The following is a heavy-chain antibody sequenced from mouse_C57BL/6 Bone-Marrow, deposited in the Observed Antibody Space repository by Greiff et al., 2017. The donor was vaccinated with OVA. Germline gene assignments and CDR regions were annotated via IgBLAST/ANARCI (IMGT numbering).Heavy chain of an antibody. CDR1: GYSITSGYY. J-gene: IGHJ4*01. V-gene: IGHV3-6*01. D-gene: IGHD2-3*01. CDR3: ARERAMRWGDY. CDR2: ISYDGSN. Sequence: VQLQQSGPGLVKPSQSLSLTCSVTGYSITSGYYWNWIRQFPGNKLEWMGYISYDGSNNYNPSLKNRISITRDTSKNQFFLKLNSVTTEDTATFYCARERAMRWGDYWGQGTSVTVSS.